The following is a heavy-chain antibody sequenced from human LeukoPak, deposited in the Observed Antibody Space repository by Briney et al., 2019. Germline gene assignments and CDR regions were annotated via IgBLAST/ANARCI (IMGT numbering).Heavy chain of an antibody. CDR2: IYSGGST. Sequence: GGSLRLSCAASGFTVSTNYTSWVRQAPGKGLEWVSVIYSGGSTYYADSVKGRFTISRDNSKNTLYLQMNSLRAEDTAVYYCARAPYSSSWYFDYWGQGTLVTVSS. J-gene: IGHJ4*02. V-gene: IGHV3-66*01. CDR3: ARAPYSSSWYFDY. CDR1: GFTVSTNY. D-gene: IGHD6-13*01.